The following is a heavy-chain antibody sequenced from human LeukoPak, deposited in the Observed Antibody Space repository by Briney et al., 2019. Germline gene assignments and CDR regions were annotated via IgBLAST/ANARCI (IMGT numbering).Heavy chain of an antibody. J-gene: IGHJ4*02. CDR3: GRMAAAGRWFDY. CDR2: ISSGCSTI. CDR1: GFTFSDYY. D-gene: IGHD6-13*01. Sequence: GGSLRLSCAVSGFTFSDYYMSWIRQAPGKGLEWVSYISSGCSTISYADSVKARFTISRDNAENSLYLQMNSLRAEDTAVYYCGRMAAAGRWFDYWGQGALGSVS. V-gene: IGHV3-11*01.